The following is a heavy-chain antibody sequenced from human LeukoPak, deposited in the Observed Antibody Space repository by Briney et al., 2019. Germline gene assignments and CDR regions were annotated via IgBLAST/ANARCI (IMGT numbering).Heavy chain of an antibody. CDR1: GFTFSSYW. D-gene: IGHD5-18*01. J-gene: IGHJ4*02. V-gene: IGHV3-21*01. CDR2: ISSSSSYI. CDR3: ASYAMAGYNFDY. Sequence: GGSLRLSCAASGFTFSSYWMSWVRQAPGKGLEWVSSISSSSSYIYYADSVKGRFTISRDNAKNSLYLQMNSLRAEDTAVYYCASYAMAGYNFDYWGQGTLVTVSS.